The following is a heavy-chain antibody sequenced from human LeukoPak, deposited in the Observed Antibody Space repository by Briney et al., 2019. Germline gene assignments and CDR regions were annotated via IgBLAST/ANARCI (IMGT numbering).Heavy chain of an antibody. CDR3: ARAPTGFPNWFDP. CDR2: IHPGNSDI. J-gene: IGHJ5*02. CDR1: GYSFTSYW. D-gene: IGHD2-8*02. V-gene: IGHV5-51*01. Sequence: GESLKISCKGSGYSFTSYWIGWVRQMPGKGLEWMGIIHPGNSDIRYSPSFQGQVTISADKSISTAYLQWSSLKASDTAIYYCARAPTGFPNWFDPWGQGTLVTVSS.